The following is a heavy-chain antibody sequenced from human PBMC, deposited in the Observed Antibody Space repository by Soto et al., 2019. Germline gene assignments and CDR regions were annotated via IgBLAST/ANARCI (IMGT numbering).Heavy chain of an antibody. CDR3: AVTTVTTLDY. D-gene: IGHD4-17*01. Sequence: SETLSLTCAVYGGSFSGYYWTWIRQPPGTGLEWIGEINHSGSTNYNPSLKSRVTISVDTSKNQFSLKLTSVTAADTAVYYCAVTTVTTLDYWGQGTLVTVSS. CDR1: GGSFSGYY. J-gene: IGHJ4*02. CDR2: INHSGST. V-gene: IGHV4-34*01.